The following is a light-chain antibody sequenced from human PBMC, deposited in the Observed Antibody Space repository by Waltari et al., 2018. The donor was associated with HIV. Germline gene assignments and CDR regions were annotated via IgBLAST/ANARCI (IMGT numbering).Light chain of an antibody. J-gene: IGKJ2*01. CDR1: QSVSINS. Sequence: DIVLTQSPGTLSLSPGERASLSWRASQSVSINSLAWYQQRPGQAPRLLIYGASSRAAGIPDRFSVSGSGTDFTLTISRLESEDFALYYCQQSGSPPYTFGQGTKLEIK. CDR2: GAS. CDR3: QQSGSPPYT. V-gene: IGKV3-20*01.